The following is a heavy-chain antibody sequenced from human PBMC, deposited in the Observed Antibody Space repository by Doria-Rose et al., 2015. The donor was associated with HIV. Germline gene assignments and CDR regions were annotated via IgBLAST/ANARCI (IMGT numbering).Heavy chain of an antibody. Sequence: QVTLKESGPVLVKPTETLTLTCTVSGVSLSSPGMGVSWIRQPPGKALEWLANIFSDDEISYKASLKIRLTISRGTSKSQVVLTMTDMDPVDTATYYCARIKSSRWYHKYYFDFWGQGTLVIVSA. J-gene: IGHJ4*02. CDR2: IFSDDEI. V-gene: IGHV2-26*01. CDR3: ARIKSSRWYHKYYFDF. D-gene: IGHD6-13*01. CDR1: GVSLSSPGMG.